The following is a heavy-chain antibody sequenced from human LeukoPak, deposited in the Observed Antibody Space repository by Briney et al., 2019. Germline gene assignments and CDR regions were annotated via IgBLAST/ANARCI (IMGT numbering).Heavy chain of an antibody. CDR2: IWYDGSNK. CDR1: GFTFRNYG. J-gene: IGHJ4*02. CDR3: AKGGLAAAGINY. D-gene: IGHD6-13*01. V-gene: IGHV3-33*06. Sequence: PGGSLRLSCGASGFTFRNYGMHWVRQAPGKGLDWVAIIWYDGSNKYYADSVKGRFTISRDNSKNMVYLQMNSLRAEDTAVYYCAKGGLAAAGINYWGQGTLVTVS.